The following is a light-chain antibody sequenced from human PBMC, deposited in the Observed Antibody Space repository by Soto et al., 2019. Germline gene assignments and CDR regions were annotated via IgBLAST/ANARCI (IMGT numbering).Light chain of an antibody. V-gene: IGKV1-5*03. Sequence: DIQMTQSPSTLSASVGDRVTITCRASQSISSWLAWYQQKPGKAPKVLIYQASSLQSGVPSRFSGNGSGTEVTLTISSLQPADFATYYCQQYNSYSGTFGQGTQVEIK. J-gene: IGKJ1*01. CDR2: QAS. CDR1: QSISSW. CDR3: QQYNSYSGT.